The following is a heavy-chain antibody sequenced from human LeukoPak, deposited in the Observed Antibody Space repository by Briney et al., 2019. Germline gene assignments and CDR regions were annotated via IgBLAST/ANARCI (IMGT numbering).Heavy chain of an antibody. Sequence: SETLSLTCAVYGGSFSGYYWSWIRQPPGKGLEWIGEINHSGSTNYNPSLKSRVTISVDTSKNQFSLKLSSVTAADTAVYYCARGEVRCSSTSRYVGWFDPWGQGTLVTVSS. J-gene: IGHJ5*02. V-gene: IGHV4-34*01. D-gene: IGHD2-2*01. CDR2: INHSGST. CDR3: ARGEVRCSSTSRYVGWFDP. CDR1: GGSFSGYY.